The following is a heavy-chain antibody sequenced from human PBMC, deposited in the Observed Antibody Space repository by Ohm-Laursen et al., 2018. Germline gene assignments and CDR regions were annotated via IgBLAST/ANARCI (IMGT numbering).Heavy chain of an antibody. D-gene: IGHD5-24*01. CDR1: GFTFRSYG. CDR2: IGSGGSDI. CDR3: ARASRDGSDY. J-gene: IGHJ4*02. V-gene: IGHV3-48*01. Sequence: SLRLSCAASGFTFRSYGMNWVRQAPVRGLEWISYIGSGGSDIYYADSVKGRFTISRDNAKNSLYLQMNSLRVEDTAVYYCARASRDGSDYWGQGTLVTVSS.